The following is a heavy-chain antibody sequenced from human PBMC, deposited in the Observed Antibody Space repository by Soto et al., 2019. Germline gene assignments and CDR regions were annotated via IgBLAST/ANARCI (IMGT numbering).Heavy chain of an antibody. CDR2: LYFNGGT. CDR1: GGPINSPDYY. J-gene: IGHJ5*01. V-gene: IGHV4-30-4*01. D-gene: IGHD6-13*01. CDR3: ARGISKYSSWYEPHTLFDS. Sequence: PSETLSLTCNVSGGPINSPDYYWTWIRQSPGKGLEWIGYLYFNGGTQYNPSLRTPISMSLDTSKKHFSLKMRSVTGADTAVYYCARGISKYSSWYEPHTLFDSWGQGALVIVSS.